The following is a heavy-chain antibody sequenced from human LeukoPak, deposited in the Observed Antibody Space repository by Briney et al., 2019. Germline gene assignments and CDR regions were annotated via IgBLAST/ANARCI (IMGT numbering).Heavy chain of an antibody. D-gene: IGHD2-8*01. J-gene: IGHJ4*02. CDR1: GGTFNSYA. Sequence: ASVKVSCKASGGTFNSYAINWVRQAPGQGLEWMGWISAYNGNTNYAQKLQGRVTMTTDTSTSTAYMELRSLRSDDTAVYYCARFSMYDDYWGQGTLVTVSS. CDR2: ISAYNGNT. CDR3: ARFSMYDDY. V-gene: IGHV1-18*01.